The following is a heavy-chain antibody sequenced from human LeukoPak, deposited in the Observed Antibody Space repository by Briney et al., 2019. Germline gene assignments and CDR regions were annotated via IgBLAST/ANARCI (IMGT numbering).Heavy chain of an antibody. CDR3: AKDGHCGGDCHPKKPDY. CDR1: GFTFSSYA. CDR2: ISGSGGST. D-gene: IGHD2-21*01. V-gene: IGHV3-23*01. Sequence: PGGSLRLSCAASGFTFSSYAMSWVRQAPGKGLEWVSAISGSGGSTYYADSVKGRFTISRDNSKNTLYLQMNSLRAEDTAVYYCAKDGHCGGDCHPKKPDYWGQGTLVTVSS. J-gene: IGHJ4*02.